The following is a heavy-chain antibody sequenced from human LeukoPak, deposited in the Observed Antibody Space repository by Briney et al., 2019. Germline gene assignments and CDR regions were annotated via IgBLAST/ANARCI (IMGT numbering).Heavy chain of an antibody. CDR2: ISYDGSNK. Sequence: GRCLRLSCAAAGVTFSNYGIHWVRQAPGKGLEWVAVISYDGSNKYYADSVKGRFTISRDNSKNTLYLQMNSLRAEDTAVYYCAKEVRDSGSYRFDYWGQGTLVTVSS. CDR1: GVTFSNYG. J-gene: IGHJ4*02. CDR3: AKEVRDSGSYRFDY. D-gene: IGHD1-26*01. V-gene: IGHV3-30*18.